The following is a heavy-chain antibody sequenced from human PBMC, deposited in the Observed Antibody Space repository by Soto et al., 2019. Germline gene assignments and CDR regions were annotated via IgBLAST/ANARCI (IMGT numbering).Heavy chain of an antibody. V-gene: IGHV4-31*03. Sequence: SETLSLTCTVSGGSISSGGYYWSWIRQHPGKGLEWIGYIYHSGTTYYNPSLKSRVTISVDTSKNQFSLKLTSVTAADTAVYYCARRGYCTNGVCYYGMDVWGQGTTVTVSS. CDR3: ARRGYCTNGVCYYGMDV. J-gene: IGHJ6*02. CDR1: GGSISSGGYY. CDR2: IYHSGTT. D-gene: IGHD2-8*01.